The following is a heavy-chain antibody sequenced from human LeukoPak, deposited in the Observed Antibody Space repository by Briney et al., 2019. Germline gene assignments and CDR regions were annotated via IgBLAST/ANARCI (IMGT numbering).Heavy chain of an antibody. CDR2: IYHSGST. J-gene: IGHJ3*02. D-gene: IGHD3-3*01. CDR3: ARSITMFGVVWDAFDI. CDR1: GYSIRSGYY. V-gene: IGHV4-38-2*01. Sequence: SETLSLTCAVSGYSIRSGYYWGWIRQPPGKGLEWIGSIYHSGSTYYNPSLKSRVTISVGTSKNQFSLKLSSVTAADTAVYYCARSITMFGVVWDAFDIWGQGTLVTVSS.